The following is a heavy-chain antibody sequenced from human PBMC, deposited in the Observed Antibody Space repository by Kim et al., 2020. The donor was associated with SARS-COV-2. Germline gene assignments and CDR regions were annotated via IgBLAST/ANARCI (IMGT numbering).Heavy chain of an antibody. J-gene: IGHJ4*02. CDR1: GGSISSYY. V-gene: IGHV4-59*01. CDR3: ARGALLRYGYYFDY. CDR2: IYYSGST. Sequence: SETLSLTCTVSGGSISSYYWSWIRQPPGKGLEWIGYIYYSGSTNYNPSLKSRVTISVDTSKNQFSLKLSSVTAADTAVYCCARGALLRYGYYFDYWGQGTLVTVSS. D-gene: IGHD3-9*01.